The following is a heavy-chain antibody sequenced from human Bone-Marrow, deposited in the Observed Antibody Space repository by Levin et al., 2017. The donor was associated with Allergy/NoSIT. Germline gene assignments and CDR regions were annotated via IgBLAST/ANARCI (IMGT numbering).Heavy chain of an antibody. V-gene: IGHV4-31*02. CDR1: GESVSSSGFY. CDR2: IYYHGNT. D-gene: IGHD3-10*01. J-gene: IGHJ4*02. Sequence: SETLSLTCTVSGESVSSSGFYWTWIRQYPGKGLEWIGHIYYHGNTSYNPSLKSRVSISEDRSKNQFSLKLDSVTAADTAVYYCARESVYYGSGSWIDCWGQGTLVTVSS. CDR3: ARESVYYGSGSWIDC.